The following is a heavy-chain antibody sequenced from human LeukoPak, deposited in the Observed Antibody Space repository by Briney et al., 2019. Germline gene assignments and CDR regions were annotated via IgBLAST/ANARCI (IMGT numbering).Heavy chain of an antibody. D-gene: IGHD1-26*01. Sequence: PSATLSLTCSVSGGSISSHYWSWIRQPPGKGLEWIGYIYYSGSTNYNPSLKSRVTMSVDTSKNQFSLHLTSVAAADTAVYYCAGSGSYEFDPWGQGTLVTVSS. CDR2: IYYSGST. CDR3: AGSGSYEFDP. V-gene: IGHV4-59*11. J-gene: IGHJ5*02. CDR1: GGSISSHY.